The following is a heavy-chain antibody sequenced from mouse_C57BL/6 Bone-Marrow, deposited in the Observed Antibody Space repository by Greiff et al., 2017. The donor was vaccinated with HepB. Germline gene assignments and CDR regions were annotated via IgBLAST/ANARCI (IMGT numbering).Heavy chain of an antibody. CDR1: GFTFSDYG. D-gene: IGHD2-3*01. V-gene: IGHV5-17*01. CDR2: ISSGSSTI. CDR3: ADDGYYEVMDY. J-gene: IGHJ4*01. Sequence: EVKLVESGGGLVKPGGSLKLSCAASGFTFSDYGMHWVRQAPEKGLEWVAYISSGSSTIYYADTVKGRFTLSRDNAKNTLFLQMTSLRSEDTAMYYCADDGYYEVMDYWGQGTSVTVSS.